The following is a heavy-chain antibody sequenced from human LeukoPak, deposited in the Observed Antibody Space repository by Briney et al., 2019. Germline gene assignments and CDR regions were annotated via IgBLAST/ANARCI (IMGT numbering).Heavy chain of an antibody. D-gene: IGHD2/OR15-2a*01. CDR2: ISASSNYI. CDR1: GFTFSNTN. V-gene: IGHV3-21*06. J-gene: IGHJ4*02. Sequence: GXSLXLSCAASGFTFSNTNMNWVRQAPGKGLKWVSFISASSNYIYYADSVKGRFTISRDDAQNSLYLQMNSLRAEDTAVYFCARVVNGYVDYWGQGTLVTVSS. CDR3: ARVVNGYVDY.